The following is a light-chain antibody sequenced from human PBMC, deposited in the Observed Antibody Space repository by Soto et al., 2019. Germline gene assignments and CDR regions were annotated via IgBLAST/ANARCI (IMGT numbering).Light chain of an antibody. CDR1: RASIGSNT. CDR3: AAWDDRLDVYV. J-gene: IGLJ1*01. V-gene: IGLV1-44*01. CDR2: STS. Sequence: QSVLTQPPSASGTPGQRVTISCSGSRASIGSNTVTWYQHLPGAAPKLLVYSTSQRSSGVPGRFSGSKSGASASLSISGLQSEDEADYYCAAWDDRLDVYVFGTGTQLTVL.